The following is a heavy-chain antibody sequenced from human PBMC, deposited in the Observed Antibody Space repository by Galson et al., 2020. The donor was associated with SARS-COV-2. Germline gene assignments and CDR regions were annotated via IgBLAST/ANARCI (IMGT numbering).Heavy chain of an antibody. D-gene: IGHD1-26*01. Sequence: SETLSLTCAVYAGSFSGHYWSWLRQSREKGLEWIGESSHTGSTNYNPSFKSRVTISVDTSKNQFSLKLTSMTAADTAIYYCVRGWGSGSHVLGVDYWGQGTVVTVSS. CDR2: SSHTGST. CDR1: AGSFSGHY. J-gene: IGHJ4*02. V-gene: IGHV4-34*01. CDR3: VRGWGSGSHVLGVDY.